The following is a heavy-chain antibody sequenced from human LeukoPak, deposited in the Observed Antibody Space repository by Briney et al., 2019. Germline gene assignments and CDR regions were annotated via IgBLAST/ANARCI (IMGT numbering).Heavy chain of an antibody. D-gene: IGHD2-2*01. CDR1: GFTFSSYW. Sequence: PGGSLRLSCAASGFTFSSYWMSWVRQAPGKGLEWVSIIYSGGTTYYADSVKGRFTISRDISKNTFYLQMNSLRVEDTAVFYCARALPAASHTSFDYWGQGTLVTVSS. CDR2: IYSGGTT. V-gene: IGHV3-66*01. CDR3: ARALPAASHTSFDY. J-gene: IGHJ4*02.